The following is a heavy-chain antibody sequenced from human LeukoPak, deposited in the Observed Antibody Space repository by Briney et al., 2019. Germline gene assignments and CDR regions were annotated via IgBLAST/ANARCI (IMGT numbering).Heavy chain of an antibody. D-gene: IGHD2-2*01. CDR1: GFTVSSNY. Sequence: GGSLRLSCAASGFTVSSNYMSWVRQAPGKGLEWVSVIYSGGSTHYADSVKGRFTISRDNSKNTLYLQMNSLRAEDTAVYYCARGLNVVVPAAMNYFDYWGQGTLVTVSS. V-gene: IGHV3-66*01. CDR2: IYSGGST. J-gene: IGHJ4*02. CDR3: ARGLNVVVPAAMNYFDY.